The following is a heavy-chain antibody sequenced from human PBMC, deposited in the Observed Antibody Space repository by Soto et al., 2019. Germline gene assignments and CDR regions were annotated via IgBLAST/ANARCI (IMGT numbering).Heavy chain of an antibody. CDR1: GFTSSSYW. J-gene: IGHJ3*02. CDR3: ARDTYYYDSSDHFSADALDI. D-gene: IGHD3-22*01. CDR2: ISNDGSST. Sequence: EVQLVESGGGLVQPGGSLRLSCAASGFTSSSYWIHWVRQAPGKGLVWVSRISNDGSSTNYADSVKGRFTISRDNAKNTVYLQMNSLRAEDTAVYYCARDTYYYDSSDHFSADALDIWGQGTMVTVSS. V-gene: IGHV3-74*01.